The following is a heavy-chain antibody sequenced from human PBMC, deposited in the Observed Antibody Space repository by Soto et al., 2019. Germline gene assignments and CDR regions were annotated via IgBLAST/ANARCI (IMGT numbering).Heavy chain of an antibody. CDR2: IIPVFGTP. CDR3: ARGDATKIVVTTYYGMDV. V-gene: IGHV1-69*12. CDR1: GGSLSNYG. Sequence: QVQLVQSGAEVKKPGSSVKVSCKASGGSLSNYGISWVRQAPGQGLEWMGAIIPVFGTPNYAQKFPDSVTITAAESTTTAYMEVRSLTSEDTAVYYCARGDATKIVVTTYYGMDVWGQGTTVTVSS. J-gene: IGHJ6*02. D-gene: IGHD3-22*01.